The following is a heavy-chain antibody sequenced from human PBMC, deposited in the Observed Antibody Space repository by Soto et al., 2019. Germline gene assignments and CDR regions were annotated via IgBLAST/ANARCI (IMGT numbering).Heavy chain of an antibody. CDR1: GDTFTSYG. CDR3: ATSYRADTAMDYGMAV. Sequence: QVQLVQSGAEVKKPGASVKVSCKASGDTFTSYGISWVRQAPGQGLEWMGWISAKNGNTIHAQKVQGRVTMTTDTSTRHAYMELRSLGSDDTAVHYCATSYRADTAMDYGMAVWGQGTTVPVSS. J-gene: IGHJ6*02. V-gene: IGHV1-18*01. CDR2: ISAKNGNT. D-gene: IGHD5-18*01.